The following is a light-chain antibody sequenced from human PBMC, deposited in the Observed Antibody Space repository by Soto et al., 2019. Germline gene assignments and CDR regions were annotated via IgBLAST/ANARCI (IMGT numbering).Light chain of an antibody. CDR3: QQYNNWPPLT. Sequence: EIVMTRSPATLSVSPGERATLSCRASQSVSSNLAWYQQKPGQAPMLLIYGASTRATGIPARFSGSGSGTEFTLTISSLQSEDFAVYYCQQYNNWPPLTFGGGTKVEIK. CDR1: QSVSSN. CDR2: GAS. V-gene: IGKV3-15*01. J-gene: IGKJ4*01.